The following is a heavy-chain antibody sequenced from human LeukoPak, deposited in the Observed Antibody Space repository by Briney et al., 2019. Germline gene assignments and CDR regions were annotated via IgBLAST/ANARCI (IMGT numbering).Heavy chain of an antibody. CDR1: GYTFTSYD. J-gene: IGHJ5*02. CDR2: MNPNRGNT. V-gene: IGHV1-8*03. Sequence: ASVKVSCKASGYTFTSYDINWERQATGQGIEWMGWMNPNRGNTGYAQKFQGRVTIAMHTSISTAYMELSSLRSEATAVYYCARGAYDFWSGYDNWFDPWGQGTLVTVSS. CDR3: ARGAYDFWSGYDNWFDP. D-gene: IGHD3-3*01.